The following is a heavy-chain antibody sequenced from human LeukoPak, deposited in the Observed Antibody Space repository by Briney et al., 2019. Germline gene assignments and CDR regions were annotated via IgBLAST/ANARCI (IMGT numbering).Heavy chain of an antibody. Sequence: GGSLRLSCAASGFTFSTYAMSWVRQAPGKGLEWVSGISRNGDKTYYADSVKGRFTLSRDNSKNTLYLQMNSLRAEDTAIYYCAKEWRGGWAFDYWGQGTLVTVSS. J-gene: IGHJ4*02. D-gene: IGHD6-19*01. CDR1: GFTFSTYA. CDR3: AKEWRGGWAFDY. CDR2: ISRNGDKT. V-gene: IGHV3-23*01.